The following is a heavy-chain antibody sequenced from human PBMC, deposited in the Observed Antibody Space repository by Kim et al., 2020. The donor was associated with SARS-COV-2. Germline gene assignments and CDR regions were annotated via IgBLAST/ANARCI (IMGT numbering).Heavy chain of an antibody. CDR3: TTRHYYGSGRYYEEKEY. V-gene: IGHV3-15*01. D-gene: IGHD3-10*01. Sequence: VKGRFNISRDDSKNTLYLQKNSLKTEDTAVYYCTTRHYYGSGRYYEEKEYWGQGTLVTVSS. J-gene: IGHJ4*02.